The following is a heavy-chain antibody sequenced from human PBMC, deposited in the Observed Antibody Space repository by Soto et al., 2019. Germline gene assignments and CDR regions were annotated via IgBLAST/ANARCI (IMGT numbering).Heavy chain of an antibody. CDR3: ARDPPSSYGIYYFDY. CDR1: GGSITNYY. Sequence: QMQLQEADPGLVKPSETLSLTCTVAGGSITNYYWSWIRQPPGKGLEWIGYIYSSRRTNYNPSLKRRVTISVATSKNPVALKMASVTAADTAVYYCARDPPSSYGIYYFDYWDQGTLVTVSS. V-gene: IGHV4-59*01. D-gene: IGHD5-18*01. J-gene: IGHJ4*02. CDR2: IYSSRRT.